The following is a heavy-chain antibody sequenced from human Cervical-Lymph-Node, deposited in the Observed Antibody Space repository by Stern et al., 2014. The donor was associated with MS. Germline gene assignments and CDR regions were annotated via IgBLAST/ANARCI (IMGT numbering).Heavy chain of an antibody. CDR3: ARLSTAVEF. J-gene: IGHJ4*02. CDR2: ISHSGDT. Sequence: VQLVESGPGLVKPSETLSLTCAVSGGSISSRYWGWIRQPPGKGLEWIGLISHSGDTKDNPSLKSRVTISLDTSKNQFSLKVPSVTAADTAVYYCARLSTAVEFWGQGTLVTVSS. V-gene: IGHV4-59*08. CDR1: GGSISSRY.